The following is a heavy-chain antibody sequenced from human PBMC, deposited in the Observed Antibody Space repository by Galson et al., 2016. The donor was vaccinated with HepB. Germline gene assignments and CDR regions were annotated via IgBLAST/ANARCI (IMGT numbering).Heavy chain of an antibody. Sequence: SLRLSCAASGFTFSNYAMNWVRQVPGKGLEWVSGISGGGGGTYYAGSVKGRFTISRDNSKNTLYLQMNSLRAEDTAVYNCAKGTDNWNQYYMDVWGIGTTVSVSS. CDR1: GFTFSNYA. CDR3: AKGTDNWNQYYMDV. CDR2: ISGGGGGT. D-gene: IGHD1-20*01. J-gene: IGHJ6*03. V-gene: IGHV3-23*01.